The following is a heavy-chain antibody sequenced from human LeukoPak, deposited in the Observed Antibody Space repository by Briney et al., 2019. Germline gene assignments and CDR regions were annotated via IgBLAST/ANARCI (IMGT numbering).Heavy chain of an antibody. V-gene: IGHV3-30*18. Sequence: GRSLRLSCAASGFTFSSYGMHWVRQAPGKGLEWVAVISYDGSNKYYADSVKGRFTISRDNSKNTLYLQMNSLRAEDTAVYYCAKTTPGRWDYWGQGTLVTVSS. CDR2: ISYDGSNK. J-gene: IGHJ4*02. D-gene: IGHD4-23*01. CDR3: AKTTPGRWDY. CDR1: GFTFSSYG.